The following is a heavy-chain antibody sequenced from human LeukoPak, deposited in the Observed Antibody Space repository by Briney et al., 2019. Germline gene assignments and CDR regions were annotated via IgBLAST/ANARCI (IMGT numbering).Heavy chain of an antibody. Sequence: GGSLRLSCAASGFTFSSYSMNWVRQAPGKGLEWVSYISSSSSTIYYADSVKGRFTISRDNAKNSLYLQMNSLRAEDTAVYYCAREGKYYDFWSGYSLDAFDIWGQGTMVTVSS. CDR1: GFTFSSYS. J-gene: IGHJ3*02. D-gene: IGHD3-3*01. V-gene: IGHV3-48*01. CDR3: AREGKYYDFWSGYSLDAFDI. CDR2: ISSSSSTI.